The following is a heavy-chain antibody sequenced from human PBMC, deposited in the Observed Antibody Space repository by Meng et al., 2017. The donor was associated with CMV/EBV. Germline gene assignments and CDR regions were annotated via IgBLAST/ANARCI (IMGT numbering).Heavy chain of an antibody. CDR3: AKDGRADIVVVPAAIDY. J-gene: IGHJ4*02. D-gene: IGHD2-2*01. Sequence: LTRAASGFTFSSYGLHWVRQAPGKGLEWVAFIRYDGSNKYYADSVKGRFTISRDNSKNTLYLQMNSLRAEDTAVYYCAKDGRADIVVVPAAIDYWGQGTLVTVSS. CDR1: GFTFSSYG. V-gene: IGHV3-30*02. CDR2: IRYDGSNK.